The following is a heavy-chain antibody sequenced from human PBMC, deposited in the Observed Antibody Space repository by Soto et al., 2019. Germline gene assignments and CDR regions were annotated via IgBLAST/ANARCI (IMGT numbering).Heavy chain of an antibody. J-gene: IGHJ3*02. D-gene: IGHD6-6*01. CDR1: GGSISSGGYY. CDR3: ARDRIAARPKEAFDI. Sequence: QVQLQESGPGLVKPSQTLSLTCTVSGGSISSGGYYWSWIRQHPGKGLEWIGYIYYSGSTYYNPSLKSLVTITVDTSKNQFSLKLSSVTAADTAVYYCARDRIAARPKEAFDIWGQGTMVTVSS. CDR2: IYYSGST. V-gene: IGHV4-31*01.